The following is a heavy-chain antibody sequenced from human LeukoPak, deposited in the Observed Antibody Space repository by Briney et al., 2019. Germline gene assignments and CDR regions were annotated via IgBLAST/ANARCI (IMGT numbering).Heavy chain of an antibody. Sequence: SETLSLTCTVSGVSISSHYWSWIRQPPGKGLEWIGYIYYSGSTNYNPSLKSRVTISVDTSKNQFSLKLSSVTAADTAVYYCARGARAEIPIDAFDIWGQGTMVTVSS. V-gene: IGHV4-59*11. CDR3: ARGARAEIPIDAFDI. J-gene: IGHJ3*02. CDR2: IYYSGST. CDR1: GVSISSHY. D-gene: IGHD5-24*01.